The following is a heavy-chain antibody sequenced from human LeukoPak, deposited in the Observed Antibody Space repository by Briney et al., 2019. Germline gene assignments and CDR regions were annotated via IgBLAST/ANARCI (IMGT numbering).Heavy chain of an antibody. D-gene: IGHD4-17*01. Sequence: GGSLRLSCAASGFTFSSYAMSWVRQAPGKGLEWVSGISGSGGSTYYADAVKGRFTISRDNSKNTLYLQMDSLRGEDTAIYYCAKDPPTVVANAFHIWGQGTIVTVSS. V-gene: IGHV3-23*01. CDR1: GFTFSSYA. CDR2: ISGSGGST. CDR3: AKDPPTVVANAFHI. J-gene: IGHJ3*02.